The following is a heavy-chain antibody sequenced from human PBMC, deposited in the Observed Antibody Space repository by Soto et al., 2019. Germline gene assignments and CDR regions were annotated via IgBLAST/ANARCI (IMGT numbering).Heavy chain of an antibody. CDR2: IYWDDIK. Sequence: QITLKESEPTLVKPTQTLTLTCTFAGFSLTTSGVGVGWIRQSPGKALDWLALIYWDDIKRYRPSLNNRLTISKDTSANPVVLTMANLDPVDTGTYFCADRSGSGSYKAWGQGTLVTVSS. J-gene: IGHJ1*01. CDR3: ADRSGSGSYKA. CDR1: GFSLTTSGVG. D-gene: IGHD3-10*01. V-gene: IGHV2-5*02.